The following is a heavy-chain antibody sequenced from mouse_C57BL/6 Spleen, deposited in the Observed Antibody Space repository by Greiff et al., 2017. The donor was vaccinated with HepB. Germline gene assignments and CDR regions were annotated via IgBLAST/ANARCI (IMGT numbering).Heavy chain of an antibody. Sequence: QVQLQQPGAELVKPGASVKLSCKASGYTFTSYWMQWVKQRPGQGLEWIGVIDPSDSYTNYNQKFKRKATLTVDTSSSTAYMQLSSLTSEDSAVYYCARRSGYYDYDYAMDYWGQGTSVTVSS. CDR3: ARRSGYYDYDYAMDY. CDR1: GYTFTSYW. D-gene: IGHD2-4*01. J-gene: IGHJ4*01. V-gene: IGHV1-50*01. CDR2: IDPSDSYT.